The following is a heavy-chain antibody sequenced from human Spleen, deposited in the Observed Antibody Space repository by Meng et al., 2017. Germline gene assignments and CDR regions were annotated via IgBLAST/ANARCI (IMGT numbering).Heavy chain of an antibody. J-gene: IGHJ3*02. V-gene: IGHV1-2*05. CDR3: AREDYGDSSGRAFDI. D-gene: IGHD4/OR15-4a*01. Sequence: ASVKVSCKPSGYNFPDYYIHWVRRAPGQGLEWMGRVNPKSGDTHYAQKFQARVTMTRDTSISTAYMELTRLTSDDTGVYYCAREDYGDSSGRAFDIWGQGTRVTVSS. CDR2: VNPKSGDT. CDR1: GYNFPDYY.